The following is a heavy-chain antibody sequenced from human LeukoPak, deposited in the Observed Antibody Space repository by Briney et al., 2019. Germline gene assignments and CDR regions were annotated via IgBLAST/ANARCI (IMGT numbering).Heavy chain of an antibody. CDR3: ARGGVLKSVDY. J-gene: IGHJ4*02. CDR1: GGSIGSHY. D-gene: IGHD3-16*01. Sequence: SETLSLTCTVSGGSIGSHYWTWIRQTPGKVLEWIGYVYDIGSTKYNPSLKSRVTISVDTSKNQFSLRLSSVTAADTAVYYCARGGVLKSVDYWGQGTLVAVSS. V-gene: IGHV4-59*11. CDR2: VYDIGST.